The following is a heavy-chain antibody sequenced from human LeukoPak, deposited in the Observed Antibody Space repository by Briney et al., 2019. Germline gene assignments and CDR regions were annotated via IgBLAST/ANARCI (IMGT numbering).Heavy chain of an antibody. V-gene: IGHV3-23*01. CDR1: GFTFSSHA. D-gene: IGHD3-22*01. CDR3: ARDGRNYYDRSGYYSALAY. J-gene: IGHJ4*02. Sequence: GGSLRLSCAASGFTFSSHAISWVRQAPGKGLEWVSAISGSGGTTYYADSVKGRFTISRDNSKNTLYLQMNSLRADDTTVYYCARDGRNYYDRSGYYSALAYWGQGTLVTVSS. CDR2: ISGSGGTT.